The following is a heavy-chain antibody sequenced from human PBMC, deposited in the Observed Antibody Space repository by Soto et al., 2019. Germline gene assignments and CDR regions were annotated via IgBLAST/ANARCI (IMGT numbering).Heavy chain of an antibody. CDR3: TRVRQFCTRTSCYHDP. CDR1: GGSISSSSYY. Sequence: PSETLSLTCTVSGGSISSSSYYWGWIRQPPGKGLEWIGSIYYSGSTYYNPSLKSRVTISVDTSKNQVSLKVNSVTAADTAVYYCTRVRQFCTRTSCYHDPWGQGTLVTVSS. V-gene: IGHV4-39*07. CDR2: IYYSGST. D-gene: IGHD2-2*01. J-gene: IGHJ5*02.